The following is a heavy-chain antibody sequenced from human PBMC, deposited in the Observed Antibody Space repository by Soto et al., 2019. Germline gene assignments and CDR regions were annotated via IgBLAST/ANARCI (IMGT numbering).Heavy chain of an antibody. CDR1: GFTFNPYG. V-gene: IGHV3-30*18. Sequence: VHLVESGGGVVQPGRSLRLSCAASGFTFNPYGMHWVRQAPGKGLEWLALISYDGKTEHYADAVKGRFTISRDNSHNPLYLQMGRMRSEDTAVYSVAKGPTPLIIARLQDHWGQGTLVTSS. D-gene: IGHD6-6*01. CDR3: AKGPTPLIIARLQDH. J-gene: IGHJ4*02. CDR2: ISYDGKTE.